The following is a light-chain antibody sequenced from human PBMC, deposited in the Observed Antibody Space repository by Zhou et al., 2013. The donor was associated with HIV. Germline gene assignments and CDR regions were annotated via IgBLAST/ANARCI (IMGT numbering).Light chain of an antibody. J-gene: IGKJ4*01. CDR3: QQRSNWPST. Sequence: EIVMTQSPATLSVSPGERASLSCRASQSVGYYLAWYQQKPGQAPRLLIYDASNRATGIPARFSGSGSGTDFTLTISSLEPEDFAVYYCQQRSNWPSTFGGGTKVEIK. CDR1: QSVGYY. V-gene: IGKV3-11*01. CDR2: DAS.